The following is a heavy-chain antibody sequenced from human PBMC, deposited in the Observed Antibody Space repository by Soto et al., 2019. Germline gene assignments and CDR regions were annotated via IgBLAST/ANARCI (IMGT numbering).Heavy chain of an antibody. Sequence: SETLSLTCTVSGGSISNYYWSWLRQPPGKGLEWIGYIYHSGSTYYNPSLKSRVTISVDRSKNQFSLKLSSVTAADTAVYYCAPNAVDGNWFDPWGQGTLVTVSS. CDR1: GGSISNYY. CDR2: IYHSGST. J-gene: IGHJ5*02. CDR3: APNAVDGNWFDP. V-gene: IGHV4-4*09.